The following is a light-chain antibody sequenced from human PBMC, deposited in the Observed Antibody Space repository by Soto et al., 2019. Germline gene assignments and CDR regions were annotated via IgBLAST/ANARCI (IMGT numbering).Light chain of an antibody. CDR2: DAS. V-gene: IGKV3-11*01. CDR1: QSVSSY. Sequence: EIVLTPSPATLSLSPGERATLSCRASQSVSSYLAWYQQKPGLAPRLLIYDASNRATGIPARFSGSGSGTDFTLTISSLEPEDFAVYYCQQRSNWPITFGQGTRLEIK. CDR3: QQRSNWPIT. J-gene: IGKJ5*01.